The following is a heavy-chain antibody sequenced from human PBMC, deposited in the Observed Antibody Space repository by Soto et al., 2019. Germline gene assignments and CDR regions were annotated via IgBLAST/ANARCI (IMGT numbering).Heavy chain of an antibody. CDR3: ARGRGVVAATSVAFDI. V-gene: IGHV4-30-4*01. CDR2: IYYSGST. J-gene: IGHJ3*02. D-gene: IGHD2-15*01. Sequence: QVQLQESGPGLVKPSQTLSLTCTVSGGSISSGDYYWSWIRQPPGKGLEWIGYIYYSGSTYYNPSCKSRVTRSVDTSKHQFSLKLSSVTAADTAVYYSARGRGVVAATSVAFDIWGQGTMVTVSS. CDR1: GGSISSGDYY.